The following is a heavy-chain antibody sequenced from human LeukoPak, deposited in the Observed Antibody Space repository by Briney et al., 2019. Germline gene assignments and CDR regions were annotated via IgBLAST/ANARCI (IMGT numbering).Heavy chain of an antibody. J-gene: IGHJ4*02. CDR2: IYYSGST. CDR1: GGSISGSSYY. Sequence: SETLSLTCTVSGGSISGSSYYWGWIRQPPGKGLEWIGSIYYSGSTYYNPSLKSRVTISVDTSKNQFSLKLSSVTAADTAVYYCASRDRNRASCCTFDYWGQGTLVTVSS. V-gene: IGHV4-39*01. CDR3: ASRDRNRASCCTFDY. D-gene: IGHD2-2*02.